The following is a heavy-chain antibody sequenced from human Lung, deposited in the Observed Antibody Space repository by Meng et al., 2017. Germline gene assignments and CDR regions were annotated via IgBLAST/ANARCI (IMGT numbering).Heavy chain of an antibody. CDR1: GGSISTSGYD. J-gene: IGHJ5*02. Sequence: QLQLHEAGPGLVKPSEALSLTGSFSGGSISTSGYDWGWIRQPPGKGLEWIGSIGHSGFTYYTPSLKSRVAVSLDTSKSQFSLMLTSVTAADTAVYYCVRSSAWVRTGFDPWGQGTLVAVSS. D-gene: IGHD6-19*01. CDR2: IGHSGFT. V-gene: IGHV4-39*01. CDR3: VRSSAWVRTGFDP.